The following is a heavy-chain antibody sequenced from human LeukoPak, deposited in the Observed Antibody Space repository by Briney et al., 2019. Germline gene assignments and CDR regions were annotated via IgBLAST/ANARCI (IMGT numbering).Heavy chain of an antibody. CDR1: GYTFTTYY. D-gene: IGHD6-13*01. J-gene: IGHJ4*02. Sequence: GASVNVSCKASGYTFTTYYIHGVRHAPGQGLQWIGVIDPRGGTVTYAQNLQGRIAMTRDTSTSTVYMELSSLRSDDTAIYYCARPHTSSWYYLDFWGQGTLVTVSS. V-gene: IGHV1-46*01. CDR2: IDPRGGTV. CDR3: ARPHTSSWYYLDF.